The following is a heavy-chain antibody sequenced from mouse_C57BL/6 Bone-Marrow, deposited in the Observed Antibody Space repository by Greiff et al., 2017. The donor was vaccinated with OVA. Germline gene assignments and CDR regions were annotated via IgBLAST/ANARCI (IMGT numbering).Heavy chain of an antibody. V-gene: IGHV3-6*01. CDR3: ERKVYYYGSSPWYFDV. CDR2: ISYDGSN. CDR1: GYSITSGYY. J-gene: IGHJ1*03. D-gene: IGHD1-1*01. Sequence: EVQLQESGPGLVKPSQSLSLTCSVTGYSITSGYYWNWIRQFPGNKLEWMGYISYDGSNNYNPSLKNRISITRDTSKNQFFLKFNSVTTEDTATYYCERKVYYYGSSPWYFDVWGTGTTVTVSS.